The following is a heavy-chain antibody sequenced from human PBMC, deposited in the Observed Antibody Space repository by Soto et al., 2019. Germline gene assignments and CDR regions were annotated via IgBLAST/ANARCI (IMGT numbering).Heavy chain of an antibody. CDR2: ISYDGSNK. J-gene: IGHJ6*02. CDR3: AKTAYSSGWLGSYYYYYAMDV. V-gene: IGHV3-30*18. D-gene: IGHD6-19*01. CDR1: GFTFSSYG. Sequence: VQLVESGGGVVQPGRSLRLSCAASGFTFSSYGMHWVRQAPGKGLEWVAVISYDGSNKYYADSVKGRFTISRDNSKNTLYLQMNSLRAEDTAVYHCAKTAYSSGWLGSYYYYYAMDVWGQGTTVTVSS.